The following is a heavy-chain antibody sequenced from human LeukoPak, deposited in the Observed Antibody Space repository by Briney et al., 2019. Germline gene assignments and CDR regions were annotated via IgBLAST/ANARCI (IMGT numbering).Heavy chain of an antibody. CDR3: ARDXTXYYDXXGYTYYYYYYMDV. CDR1: GGSISSYY. V-gene: IGHV4-59*01. CDR2: IYYSGST. D-gene: IGHD3-22*01. Sequence: PSETLSLTCTVSGGSISSYYWSWIRQPPGKGLEWIGYIYYSGSTNYNPSLKSRVTISVDTSKNQFSLKLSSVTAADTAVYSCARDXTXYYDXXGYTYYYYYYMDVWGKGTTVTVSS. J-gene: IGHJ6*03.